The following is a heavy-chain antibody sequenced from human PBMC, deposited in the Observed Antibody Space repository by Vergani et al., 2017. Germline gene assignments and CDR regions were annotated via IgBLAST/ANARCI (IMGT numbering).Heavy chain of an antibody. Sequence: EVQLVESGGGLVQPGGSLRLSCAASGFTFSSYWMHWVRHAPGKGLVWVSRINSGGSSANSADSVKGRFTISRDNAKNTLYLQMNSLRAEDTAVYYCARDLPESGYDSETFDYWGQGTLVTVSS. CDR1: GFTFSSYW. CDR3: ARDLPESGYDSETFDY. J-gene: IGHJ4*02. D-gene: IGHD5-12*01. V-gene: IGHV3-74*01. CDR2: INSGGSSA.